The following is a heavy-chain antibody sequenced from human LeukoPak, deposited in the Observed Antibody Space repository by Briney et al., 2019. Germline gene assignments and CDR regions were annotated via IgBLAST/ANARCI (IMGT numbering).Heavy chain of an antibody. Sequence: SVKVSCKASGGTFSSYAISWVRQAPAQGLEWMGGIIPIFGTANYAQKFRGRVTITADESTSTAYMELSSLRSEDTAVYYCARDIVVVVADRLSYEGYMDVWGKGTTVTVSS. D-gene: IGHD2-15*01. V-gene: IGHV1-69*13. J-gene: IGHJ6*03. CDR3: ARDIVVVVADRLSYEGYMDV. CDR2: IIPIFGTA. CDR1: GGTFSSYA.